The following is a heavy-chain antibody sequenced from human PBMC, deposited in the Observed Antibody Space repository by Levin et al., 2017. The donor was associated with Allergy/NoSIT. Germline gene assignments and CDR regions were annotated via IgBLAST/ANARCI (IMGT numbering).Heavy chain of an antibody. V-gene: IGHV1-69*13. Sequence: AASVKVSCKVSGGTFTSYPINWVRQAPGHGLEWMGGIIPIFGTTNYAQKFRGRLTITADESTSTAYMELSSLRSEDTAVYYCARDRTHSRPSSSPHDAFDIWGQATVVTVSS. CDR1: GGTFTSYP. J-gene: IGHJ3*02. CDR3: ARDRTHSRPSSSPHDAFDI. CDR2: IIPIFGTT. D-gene: IGHD6-6*01.